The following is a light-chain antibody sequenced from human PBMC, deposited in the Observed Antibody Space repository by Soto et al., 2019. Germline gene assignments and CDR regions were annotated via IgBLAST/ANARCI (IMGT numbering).Light chain of an antibody. V-gene: IGLV1-51*01. J-gene: IGLJ2*01. CDR3: GTWDSSLSAVV. Sequence: QSVLAQPPSVSADPGQRVTISCSGSSSNIGNNYVSWYQHLPGTAPKFLIYDNNKRPSGIPDRFSGSKSGTSAALGITALQTGDEADYYCGTWDSSLSAVVFGGGTKVTVL. CDR2: DNN. CDR1: SSNIGNNY.